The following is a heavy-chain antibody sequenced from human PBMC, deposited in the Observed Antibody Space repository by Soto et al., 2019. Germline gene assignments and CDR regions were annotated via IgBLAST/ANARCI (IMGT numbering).Heavy chain of an antibody. D-gene: IGHD2-15*01. CDR3: ARDDCSGGSCYIDY. CDR1: GGSVSSGSYY. Sequence: SETLSLTCTVSGGSVSSGSYYWSWIRQPPGKGLEWIGYISYSGSTNYNPSLKSRVTISVDTSKNQFSPKLSSVTAADTAVYYCARDDCSGGSCYIDYWGQGTLVTVSS. V-gene: IGHV4-61*01. CDR2: ISYSGST. J-gene: IGHJ4*02.